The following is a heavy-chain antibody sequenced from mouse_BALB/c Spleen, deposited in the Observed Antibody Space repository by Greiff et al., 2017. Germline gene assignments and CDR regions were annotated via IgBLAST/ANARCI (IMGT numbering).Heavy chain of an antibody. CDR1: GYTFTSYW. D-gene: IGHD1-2*01. CDR2: IDPSDSYT. Sequence: VQLQQPGAELVKPGASVKLSCKASGYTFTSYWMPWVKQRPGQGLEWIGEIDPSDSYTNYNQKFKGKATLTVDKSSSTAYMQLSSLTSEDSAVYYCARFTTAAMDYWGQGTSVTVSS. CDR3: ARFTTAAMDY. V-gene: IGHV1-69*02. J-gene: IGHJ4*01.